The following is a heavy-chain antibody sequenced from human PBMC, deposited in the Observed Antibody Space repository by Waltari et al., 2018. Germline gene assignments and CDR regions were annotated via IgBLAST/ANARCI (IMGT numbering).Heavy chain of an antibody. D-gene: IGHD6-19*01. Sequence: EVQLVESGGGLVQPGGSLRLSCAASGFTFSSYWMHWVRQAPGKGLVWVSRINSDGSSTSYADSVKGRFTISRDNAKNTLYLQMNSLRAEDTAVYYCARRPAAVAGTHWFDPWGQGTLVTVSS. CDR3: ARRPAAVAGTHWFDP. CDR2: INSDGSST. CDR1: GFTFSSYW. V-gene: IGHV3-74*01. J-gene: IGHJ5*02.